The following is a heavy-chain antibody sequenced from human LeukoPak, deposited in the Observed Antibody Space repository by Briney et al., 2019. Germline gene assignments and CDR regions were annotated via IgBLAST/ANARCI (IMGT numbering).Heavy chain of an antibody. CDR2: ISYDGSNK. CDR1: GFTFSSYA. V-gene: IGHV3-30*04. CDR3: AGIEVSVTWLDP. J-gene: IGHJ5*02. Sequence: HSGGSLRLSCAASGFTFSSYAMHWVRQAPGKGLEWVAVISYDGSNKYYADSVKGRFTISRDNSKNTLYLQMNSLRAEDTAVYYCAGIEVSVTWLDPWGQGALVTVSS. D-gene: IGHD6-19*01.